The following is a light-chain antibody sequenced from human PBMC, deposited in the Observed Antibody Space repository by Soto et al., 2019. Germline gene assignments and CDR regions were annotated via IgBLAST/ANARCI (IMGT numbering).Light chain of an antibody. V-gene: IGLV2-11*01. CDR2: DVN. Sequence: QSVLTQSRSVSGSPGQSVTISCTGTSSAVDGYNCVSWYQQYPGTAPKLMIYDVNKRPSGVPDRFSGSKSGNTASLTISGLQAEDEADYYCCSYAGSRALFGGGTKVTVL. J-gene: IGLJ2*01. CDR1: SSAVDGYNC. CDR3: CSYAGSRAL.